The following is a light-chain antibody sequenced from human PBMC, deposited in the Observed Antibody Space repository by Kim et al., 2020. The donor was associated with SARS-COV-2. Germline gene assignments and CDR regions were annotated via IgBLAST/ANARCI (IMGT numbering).Light chain of an antibody. CDR2: TAS. V-gene: IGKV1-12*01. CDR1: QDISML. Sequence: VSVGDRVTITCRASQDISMLLAWYQQKPGKAPKFLIHTASSLQSGVPSRFSGSGSGTHFTLTISSLQPEDFATYYCQQAHSFPITFGQGTRLEIK. J-gene: IGKJ5*01. CDR3: QQAHSFPIT.